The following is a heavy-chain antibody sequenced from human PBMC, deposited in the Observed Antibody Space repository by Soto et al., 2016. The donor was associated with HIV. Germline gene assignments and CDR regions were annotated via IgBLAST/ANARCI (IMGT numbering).Heavy chain of an antibody. J-gene: IGHJ4*02. V-gene: IGHV3-48*01. D-gene: IGHD4-17*01. CDR3: ARRTFGPDYDDYYYFDY. CDR2: ISSSSSTI. Sequence: EVQLVESGGGLVQPGGSLRLSCAASGFTFSVYSMNWVRQAPGKGLEWVSYISSSSSTIYYADSVKGRFTISRDNAKNSLYLQMNSLRAEDTAVYYCARRTFGPDYDDYYYFDYWGQGTLVTVSS. CDR1: GFTFSVYS.